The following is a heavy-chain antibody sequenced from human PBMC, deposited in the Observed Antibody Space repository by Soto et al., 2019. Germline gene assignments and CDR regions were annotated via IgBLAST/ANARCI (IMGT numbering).Heavy chain of an antibody. J-gene: IGHJ4*02. D-gene: IGHD3-22*01. CDR2: TNSDGTDS. Sequence: GGSLRLSCAAAGFDFEDYAMHWVRQVPGKGLEWVSLTNSDGTDSYYVDSVRGRFTISRDNAKTTLYLQMDRLRPEDTALYFCAKSLYYYDSSPLDHWGQGTLVTVSS. CDR3: AKSLYYYDSSPLDH. CDR1: GFDFEDYA. V-gene: IGHV3-43D*04.